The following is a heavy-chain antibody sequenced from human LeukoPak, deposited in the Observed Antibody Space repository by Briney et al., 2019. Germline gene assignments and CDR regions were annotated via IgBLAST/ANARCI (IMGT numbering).Heavy chain of an antibody. CDR3: ARRIAAAGTVPYYGMDV. V-gene: IGHV3-23*01. CDR2: ISGSGGST. CDR1: GFTFSSYA. Sequence: PGGSLRLSCVASGFTFSSYAMSWVRQAPGKGLEWVSAISGSGGSTYYADSVKGRFTISRDNSKNTLYLQMNSLRAEDTAVYYCARRIAAAGTVPYYGMDVWGQGTTVTVSS. J-gene: IGHJ6*02. D-gene: IGHD6-13*01.